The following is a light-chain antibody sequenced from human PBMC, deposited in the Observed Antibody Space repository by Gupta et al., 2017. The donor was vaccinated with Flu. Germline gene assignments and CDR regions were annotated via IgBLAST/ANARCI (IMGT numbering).Light chain of an antibody. CDR2: EVS. V-gene: IGLV2-8*01. CDR3: SYYEASNNIVV. CDR1: SSDVGGYNY. J-gene: IGLJ2*01. Sequence: QSALTQPRSPSGSPGPSVPISCTGTSSDVGGYNYFSWYQQHPAKDPKLMIYEVSKRPSGVPDRFFGSKYGDTAAFPASGLQAEDEADYYCSYYEASNNIVVFGGGTKLTVL.